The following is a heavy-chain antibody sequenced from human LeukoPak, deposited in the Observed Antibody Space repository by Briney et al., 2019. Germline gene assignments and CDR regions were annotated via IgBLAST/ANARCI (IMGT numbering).Heavy chain of an antibody. Sequence: GGSLRLSCEASGFTFSSHAMSWVRQAPGKGLEWVSGISGSGAATYSADSVKGRFTISRDNSKNTLYLQMNSLRAEDTAVYYCAKVRRLVVVIISSFDYWGQGTLVTVSS. CDR2: ISGSGAAT. V-gene: IGHV3-23*01. CDR3: AKVRRLVVVIISSFDY. J-gene: IGHJ4*02. CDR1: GFTFSSHA. D-gene: IGHD3-3*01.